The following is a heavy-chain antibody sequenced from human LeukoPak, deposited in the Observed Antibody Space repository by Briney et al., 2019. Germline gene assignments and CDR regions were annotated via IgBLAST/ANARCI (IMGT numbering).Heavy chain of an antibody. CDR1: GGSISNYY. J-gene: IGHJ4*02. CDR2: INYSGST. Sequence: SSETLSLTCTVSGGSISNYYWSWVRQPPGKGLEWIGYINYSGSTNYNPSLKSRVTISVDTSKNQFSLKLTSVTAADTAVYYCARVYRDDFWSGYSTHFDYWGQGTLVTVSS. D-gene: IGHD3-3*01. CDR3: ARVYRDDFWSGYSTHFDY. V-gene: IGHV4-59*01.